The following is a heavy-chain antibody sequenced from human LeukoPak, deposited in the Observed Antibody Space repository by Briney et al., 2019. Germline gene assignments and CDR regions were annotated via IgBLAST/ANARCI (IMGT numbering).Heavy chain of an antibody. CDR2: ISSSGSTI. J-gene: IGHJ6*03. Sequence: PGGSLRLSCAASGFTFSSYEMNWVRQAPGKGLEWVSYISSSGSTIYYADSVKGRFTISRDNSKNRLFLQMSSLRVEDTALYYCARQPEFSNYYMDVWGKGSTVTVSS. V-gene: IGHV3-48*03. CDR1: GFTFSSYE. D-gene: IGHD1-14*01. CDR3: ARQPEFSNYYMDV.